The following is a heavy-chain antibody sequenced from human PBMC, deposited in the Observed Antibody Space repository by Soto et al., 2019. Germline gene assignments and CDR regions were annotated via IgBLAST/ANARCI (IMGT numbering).Heavy chain of an antibody. Sequence: SENLSLTCTVSGASISSYYWSWIRHPPGKGQEGIGYIYYSGSTNYNPSLKSRVTISVDTSKNQFSLKLSSVTAADTAVYYCARVWGYYFDYWGQGTLVTVSS. CDR1: GASISSYY. CDR3: ARVWGYYFDY. J-gene: IGHJ4*02. D-gene: IGHD3-16*01. CDR2: IYYSGST. V-gene: IGHV4-59*01.